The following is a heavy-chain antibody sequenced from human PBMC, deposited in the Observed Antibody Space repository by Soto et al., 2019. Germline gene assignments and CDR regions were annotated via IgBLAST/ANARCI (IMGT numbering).Heavy chain of an antibody. CDR3: ARRRSNYYDSSGYYYPPDAFDI. CDR1: GGSISSYY. D-gene: IGHD3-22*01. V-gene: IGHV4-59*08. CDR2: IYYSGST. Sequence: PSETLSLTCTVSGGSISSYYWSWIRQPPGKGLEWIGYIYYSGSTNYNPSLKSRVTISVDTSKNQFSLKLSSVTAADTAVYYCARRRSNYYDSSGYYYPPDAFDIWGQGTMVTVSS. J-gene: IGHJ3*02.